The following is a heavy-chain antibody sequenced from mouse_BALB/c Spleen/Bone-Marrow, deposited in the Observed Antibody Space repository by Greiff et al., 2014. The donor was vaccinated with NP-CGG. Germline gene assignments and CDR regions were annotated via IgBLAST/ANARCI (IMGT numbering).Heavy chain of an antibody. CDR2: INVNGDTT. Sequence: VQLQQSGGGLVQPGGSLKLSCAASGFTFSSYGVSWVRQTPDKRLEMIATINVNGDTTYHPDSVKGRFTISRDNVKNTLYLQMSSLKSEDTAMYYCARGYDYSSWFAYWGQGTLVTVSA. V-gene: IGHV5-6-3*01. CDR1: GFTFSSYG. CDR3: ARGYDYSSWFAY. D-gene: IGHD2-4*01. J-gene: IGHJ3*01.